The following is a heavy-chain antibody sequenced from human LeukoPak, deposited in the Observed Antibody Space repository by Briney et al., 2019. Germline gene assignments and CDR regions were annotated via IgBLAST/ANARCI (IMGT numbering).Heavy chain of an antibody. Sequence: GGSLRLSCAASGFIFNTYAMSWVRQAPGKGLEWVSTIRGSGESTHYADSVQGRLTISRDNSLYTVYLQMDSLRGDDTAVYYCAKDRISYTTSPGELSQWGQGTLVIVSS. D-gene: IGHD3-10*01. CDR3: AKDRISYTTSPGELSQ. CDR2: IRGSGEST. V-gene: IGHV3-23*01. CDR1: GFIFNTYA. J-gene: IGHJ4*02.